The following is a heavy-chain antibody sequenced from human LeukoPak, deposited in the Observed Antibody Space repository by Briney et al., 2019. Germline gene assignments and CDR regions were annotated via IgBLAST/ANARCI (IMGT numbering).Heavy chain of an antibody. Sequence: PSETLSLTCTVSGGSISSSSYYWGWIRQPPGKGLEWIGSIYYSGSTYYNPSLKSRVTISVNTSKNQFSLKLSSVTAADTAVYYCARDSTVTRPLDYWGQGTLVTVSS. CDR2: IYYSGST. CDR1: GGSISSSSYY. J-gene: IGHJ4*02. V-gene: IGHV4-39*07. CDR3: ARDSTVTRPLDY. D-gene: IGHD4-17*01.